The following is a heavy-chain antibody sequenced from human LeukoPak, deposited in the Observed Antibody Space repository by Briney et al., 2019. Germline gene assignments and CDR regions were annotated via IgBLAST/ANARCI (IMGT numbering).Heavy chain of an antibody. V-gene: IGHV3-23*01. CDR2: ISGSGSRT. CDR1: GFTFSSYA. J-gene: IGHJ4*02. CDR3: ARDFYSSGWYVHFDY. Sequence: SGGSLRLSCAASGFTFSSYAMSWVRQAPGKGLEWVSVISGSGSRTHYADSVKGRFTISRDNAKNSLYLQMNSLRAEDTAVYYCARDFYSSGWYVHFDYWGQGTLVTVSS. D-gene: IGHD6-19*01.